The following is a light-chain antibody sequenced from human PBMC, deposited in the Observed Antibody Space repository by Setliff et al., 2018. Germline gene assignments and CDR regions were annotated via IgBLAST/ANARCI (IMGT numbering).Light chain of an antibody. CDR1: SRDVGGNKY. J-gene: IGLJ1*01. V-gene: IGLV2-14*03. CDR2: DVS. Sequence: QSALTQPASVSGSPGQSITISCTGTSRDVGGNKYVSWYQHHPGKAPKLMIYDVSNRPSGVSNRFSGSKSGNTASLTISGLQAEDEADYYCCSYTISSTRVFGTGTKVTVL. CDR3: CSYTISSTRV.